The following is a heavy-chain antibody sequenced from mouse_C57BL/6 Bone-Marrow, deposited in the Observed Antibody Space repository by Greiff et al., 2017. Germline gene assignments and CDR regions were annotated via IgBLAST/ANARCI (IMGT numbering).Heavy chain of an antibody. Sequence: EVKLMESGGGLVQSGRSLRLSCATSGFTFSDFYMEWVRQAPGKGLEWIAASRNKANDYTTEYSASVKGRFIVSRDTSQSILYLQMNALRAEDTAIYYCARDAPSTTVVAKDWYFDVWGTGTTVTVSS. CDR3: ARDAPSTTVVAKDWYFDV. D-gene: IGHD1-1*01. CDR2: SRNKANDYTT. J-gene: IGHJ1*03. CDR1: GFTFSDFY. V-gene: IGHV7-1*01.